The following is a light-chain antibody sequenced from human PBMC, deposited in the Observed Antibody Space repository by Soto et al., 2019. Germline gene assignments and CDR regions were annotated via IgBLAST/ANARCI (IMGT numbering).Light chain of an antibody. CDR2: VAS. CDR3: QKYNVWPLT. CDR1: QSVSSN. Sequence: EIVMTQSPATLSVSPGERATLSCRASQSVSSNLDWYQQKPGQTPKLLIYVASTRATGIPARFSGSGSGTEFTLTISSLQSEDFAVYYCQKYNVWPLTFGGGTKVEFK. J-gene: IGKJ4*01. V-gene: IGKV3-15*01.